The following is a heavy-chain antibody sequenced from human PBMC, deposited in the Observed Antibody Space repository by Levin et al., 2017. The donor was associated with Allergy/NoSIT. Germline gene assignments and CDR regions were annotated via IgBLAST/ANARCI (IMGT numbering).Heavy chain of an antibody. J-gene: IGHJ5*02. CDR3: ARHAGEQWLFTRGGFDP. D-gene: IGHD6-19*01. V-gene: IGHV5-51*01. CDR1: GYSFTSYW. CDR2: IYPGDSDT. Sequence: GGSLRLSCKGSGYSFTSYWIGWVRQMPGKGLEWMGIIYPGDSDTRYSPSFQGQVTISADKSISTAYLQWSSLKASDTAMYYCARHAGEQWLFTRGGFDPWGQGTLVTVSS.